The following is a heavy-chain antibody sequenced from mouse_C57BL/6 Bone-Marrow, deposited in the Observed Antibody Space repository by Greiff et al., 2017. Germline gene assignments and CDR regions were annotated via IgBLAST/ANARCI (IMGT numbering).Heavy chain of an antibody. D-gene: IGHD2-12*01. V-gene: IGHV2-2*01. CDR1: GFSLTSYG. CDR2: IWSCGST. CDR3: ARLRDYFDY. J-gene: IGHJ2*01. Sequence: QVQLKQSGPGLVQPSQSLSITCTVSGFSLTSYGVHWVRQSPGKGLEWLGVIWSCGSTDYNAAFISRLSISKDNSKSQVFFKMNSLQADDTAIYYCARLRDYFDYWGQGTTLTVSS.